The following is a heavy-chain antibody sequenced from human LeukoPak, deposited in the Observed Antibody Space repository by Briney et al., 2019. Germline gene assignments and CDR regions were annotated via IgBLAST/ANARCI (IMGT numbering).Heavy chain of an antibody. CDR3: ARRVNCGGDCYGDHFDY. V-gene: IGHV1-69*05. D-gene: IGHD2-21*02. CDR2: IIPIFGTA. Sequence: SVKVSCKASGGTFSSYAISWVRQAPGQGLEWMGGIIPIFGTANYAQKFQGRVTITTDESTSTAYMELSSLRSEDTAVYYCARRVNCGGDCYGDHFDYWGQGALVTVSS. CDR1: GGTFSSYA. J-gene: IGHJ4*02.